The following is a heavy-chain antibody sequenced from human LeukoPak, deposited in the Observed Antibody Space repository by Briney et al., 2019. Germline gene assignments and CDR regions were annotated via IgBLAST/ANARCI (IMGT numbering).Heavy chain of an antibody. Sequence: GGSLRLSCAASGLTFSSYAMSWVRQAPGKGLEWVSAISGSGGSTYYADSVKGRFTISRDNSKNTLFLQMNSLRAEDTAVYYCTKDTVDTTMVPYYFEYWGQGTLVTVSS. CDR1: GLTFSSYA. CDR3: TKDTVDTTMVPYYFEY. D-gene: IGHD5-18*01. J-gene: IGHJ4*02. CDR2: ISGSGGST. V-gene: IGHV3-23*01.